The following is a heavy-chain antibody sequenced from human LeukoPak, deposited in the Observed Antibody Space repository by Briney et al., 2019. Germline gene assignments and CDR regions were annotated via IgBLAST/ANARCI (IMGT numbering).Heavy chain of an antibody. CDR3: ARGRFGELSVAIFDI. CDR2: IWYDGTNK. Sequence: GGSLRLSCAASGVAFNNYGMHWVRQAPSKGLEWVALIWYDGTNKYYGDSVKGRFTISRDNSKNTLYLQMISLRAEDTAVYYCARGRFGELSVAIFDIWGQGPRVTVSS. D-gene: IGHD3-10*01. V-gene: IGHV3-33*01. CDR1: GVAFNNYG. J-gene: IGHJ3*02.